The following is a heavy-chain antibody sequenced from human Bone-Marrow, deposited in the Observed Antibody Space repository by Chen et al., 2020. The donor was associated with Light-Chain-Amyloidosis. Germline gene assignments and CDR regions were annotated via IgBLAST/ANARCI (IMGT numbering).Heavy chain of an antibody. Sequence: EVQLVESGGGLVQPGESLRLSCAASGISFSNNWMSWVRQAPGKGLEWVADVQGDGSDKYYVDSVKGRFTISRDSAKNSLYLQMNSLRAEDTAVYYCTTEYLGAYDYWGQGTLLTVSS. V-gene: IGHV3-7*05. CDR2: VQGDGSDK. CDR1: GISFSNNW. D-gene: IGHD3-16*01. J-gene: IGHJ4*02. CDR3: TTEYLGAYDY.